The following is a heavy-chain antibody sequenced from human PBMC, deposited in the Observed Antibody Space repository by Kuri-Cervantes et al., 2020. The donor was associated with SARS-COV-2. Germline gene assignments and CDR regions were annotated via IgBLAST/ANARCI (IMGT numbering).Heavy chain of an antibody. CDR3: AKHLTIYGDYVLSLTEDAFDI. D-gene: IGHD4-17*01. Sequence: GGSLRLSCAASGFTFSSYAMSWVRQAPGKGLEWVSAISGSGGSTYYADSVKGRFTISRDNSKNTLYLQMNSLRAEDTAVYYCAKHLTIYGDYVLSLTEDAFDIWGQGTMVTVSS. J-gene: IGHJ3*02. V-gene: IGHV3-23*01. CDR2: ISGSGGST. CDR1: GFTFSSYA.